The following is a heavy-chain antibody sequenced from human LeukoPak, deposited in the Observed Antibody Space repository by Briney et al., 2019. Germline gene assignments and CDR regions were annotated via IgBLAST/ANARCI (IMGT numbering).Heavy chain of an antibody. CDR1: GFTFSSYA. D-gene: IGHD6-19*01. CDR2: ISYDGSNK. J-gene: IGHJ4*02. Sequence: GGSLRLSCAASGFTFSSYAMHWVRQAPGKGLEWVAVISYDGSNKYYADSVKGRSTISRDNSKNTLYLQMNSLRAEDTAVYYCARDGEHSSGPLGVNFDYWGQGTLVTVSS. CDR3: ARDGEHSSGPLGVNFDY. V-gene: IGHV3-30-3*01.